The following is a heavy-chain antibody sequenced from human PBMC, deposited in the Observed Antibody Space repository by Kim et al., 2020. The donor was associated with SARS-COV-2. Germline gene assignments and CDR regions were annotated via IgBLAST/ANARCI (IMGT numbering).Heavy chain of an antibody. J-gene: IGHJ3*02. V-gene: IGHV1-2*06. CDR1: GYTFTGYY. D-gene: IGHD3-22*01. CDR2: INPNSGGT. Sequence: ASVKVSCKASGYTFTGYYMHWVRQAPGQGLEWMGRINPNSGGTNYAQKFQGRVTMTRDTSISTAYMELSRLRSDDTAVYYCARVFCFYSGYSCDAFDIWGQGTMVTVSS. CDR3: ARVFCFYSGYSCDAFDI.